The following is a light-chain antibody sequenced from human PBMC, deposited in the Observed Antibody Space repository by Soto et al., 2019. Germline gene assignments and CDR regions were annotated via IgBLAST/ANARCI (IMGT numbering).Light chain of an antibody. CDR2: EGI. Sequence: SVLTQPASVFGSPGQSITISCTGTSSTVGGFNVVSWYQQHPGKAPKVIIYEGIKRPSGVSNRFSGSNSGSTASLTISGLQAEDEADYYCCSYVGATTYVFGTGTKVTVL. CDR1: SSTVGGFNV. V-gene: IGLV2-23*01. CDR3: CSYVGATTYV. J-gene: IGLJ1*01.